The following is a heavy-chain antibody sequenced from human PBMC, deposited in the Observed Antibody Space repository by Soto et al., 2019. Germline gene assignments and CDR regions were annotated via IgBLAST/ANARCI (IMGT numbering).Heavy chain of an antibody. Sequence: QMQLQESGPGLVKPSETLSLSCNVSGGSLTSTTYFWGWVRQPPGKGLEWIGRSFYSGNSSYNPSLKSLGTISVDTSKNQFSLRLRSVTAADAAVYFCACGDVVGHIMDIWGQGTTVTVSS. CDR2: SFYSGNS. CDR1: GGSLTSTTYF. D-gene: IGHD3-16*01. J-gene: IGHJ6*02. V-gene: IGHV4-39*01. CDR3: ACGDVVGHIMDI.